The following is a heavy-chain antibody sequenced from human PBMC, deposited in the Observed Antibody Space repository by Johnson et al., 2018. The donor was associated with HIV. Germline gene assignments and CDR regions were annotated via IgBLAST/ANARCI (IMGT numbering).Heavy chain of an antibody. J-gene: IGHJ3*02. Sequence: MQLVESGGGLVQPGGSLRLSCAVSGFTFSSHWMTWVRQAPGKGLEWVSAISGSGGSTYYADSVKGRFTISRDNAKNSLYLQMNSLRVEDTAVYYCARDESGYDEGFDAFDIWDQGTMVTVSS. CDR1: GFTFSSHW. CDR3: ARDESGYDEGFDAFDI. CDR2: ISGSGGST. V-gene: IGHV3-48*04. D-gene: IGHD5-12*01.